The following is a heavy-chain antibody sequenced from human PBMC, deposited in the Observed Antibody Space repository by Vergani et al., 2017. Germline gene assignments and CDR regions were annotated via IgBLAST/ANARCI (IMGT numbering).Heavy chain of an antibody. CDR3: AREYRESGSGSYYAAFDI. J-gene: IGHJ3*02. CDR2: IYYSGST. CDR1: GGSISSYY. Sequence: QVQLQESGPGLVKPSETLSLTCTVSGGSISSYYWSWIRQPPGKGLEWIGYIYYSGSTNYNPSLKSRVTISVDTSKNQFSLKLSSVTAADTAVYYCAREYRESGSGSYYAAFDIWGQGTMVTVSS. D-gene: IGHD1-26*01. V-gene: IGHV4-59*01.